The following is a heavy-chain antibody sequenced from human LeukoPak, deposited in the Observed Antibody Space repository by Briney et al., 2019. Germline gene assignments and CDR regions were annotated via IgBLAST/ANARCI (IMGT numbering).Heavy chain of an antibody. D-gene: IGHD2-2*01. CDR2: ISGSGGST. CDR3: AKGRGEYQLPSYFDY. V-gene: IGHV3-23*01. CDR1: GFTFISYA. Sequence: GGSLRLSCAASGFTFISYAMSWVRQAPGKGLEWVSAISGSGGSTYYADSVKGRFTISRDNSKNTLYLQMNSLRAEDTAVYYCAKGRGEYQLPSYFDYWGQGTLVTVSS. J-gene: IGHJ4*02.